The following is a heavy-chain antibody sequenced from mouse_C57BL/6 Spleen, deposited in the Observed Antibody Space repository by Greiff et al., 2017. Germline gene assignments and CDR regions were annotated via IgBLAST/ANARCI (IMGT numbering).Heavy chain of an antibody. J-gene: IGHJ3*01. CDR1: GYTFTSYW. CDR3: ASQRNGNGDPFAY. CDR2: IYPGSGST. V-gene: IGHV1-55*01. D-gene: IGHD2-1*01. Sequence: QVQLQQPGAELVKPGASVKMSCKAFGYTFTSYWITWVKQRPGQGLEWIGDIYPGSGSTIYNEKFKSKATLTVDPSSSTAYMQLSSLTSEDSAVYYCASQRNGNGDPFAYWGQGTLVTVSA.